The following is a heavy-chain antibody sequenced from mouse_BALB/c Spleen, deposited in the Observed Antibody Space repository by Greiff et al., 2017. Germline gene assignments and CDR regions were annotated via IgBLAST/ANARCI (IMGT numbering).Heavy chain of an antibody. Sequence: EVQLVESGGGLVQPGGSRKLSCAASGFTFSSFGMHWVRQAPEKGLEWVAYISSGSSTIYYADTVKGRFTISRDNPKNTLFLQMTSLRSEDTAMYYCARDGNYKGYAMDYWGQGTSVTVSS. V-gene: IGHV5-17*02. CDR3: ARDGNYKGYAMDY. CDR1: GFTFSSFG. D-gene: IGHD2-1*01. J-gene: IGHJ4*01. CDR2: ISSGSSTI.